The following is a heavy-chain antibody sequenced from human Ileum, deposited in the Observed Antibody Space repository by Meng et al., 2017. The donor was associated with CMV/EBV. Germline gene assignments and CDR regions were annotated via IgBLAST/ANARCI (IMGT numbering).Heavy chain of an antibody. CDR1: GGSINNYY. Sequence: SETLSLTCTVSGGSINNYYWSWIRQPPGKGLEWIGYVFYSGNTNYTPSLKTRLTISIDPSKNQFSLKLTSVTAADTAVYYCARHSSSSRGWFDPWGQGTLVTVSS. CDR2: VFYSGNT. J-gene: IGHJ5*02. D-gene: IGHD6-6*01. V-gene: IGHV4-59*01. CDR3: ARHSSSSRGWFDP.